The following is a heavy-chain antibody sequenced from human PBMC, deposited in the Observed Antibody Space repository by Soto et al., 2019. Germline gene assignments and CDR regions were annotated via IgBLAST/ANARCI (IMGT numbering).Heavy chain of an antibody. CDR3: ARAETGEPMVRGVIPFFDY. CDR2: IYYSGST. CDR1: GGSISSGGYY. J-gene: IGHJ4*02. D-gene: IGHD3-10*01. Sequence: PSETLSLTCTVSGGSISSGGYYWSWIRQHPGKGLEWIGYIYYSGSTYYNPSLKSRVTISVDTSKNQFSLKLSSVTAADTAVYYCARAETGEPMVRGVIPFFDYWGQGTLVTVSS. V-gene: IGHV4-31*03.